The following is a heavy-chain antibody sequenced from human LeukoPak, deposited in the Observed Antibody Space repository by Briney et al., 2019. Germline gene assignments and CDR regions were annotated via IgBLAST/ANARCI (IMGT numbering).Heavy chain of an antibody. CDR1: GGSFSGYY. Sequence: TETLSLTCAVYGGSFSGYYWSWIRQPPGKGLEWIGEINHSGSTNYNPSLKSRVTISVDTSKNQFSLKLSSVTAADTAVYYCARARKFDPWGQGTLVTVSS. CDR2: INHSGST. J-gene: IGHJ5*02. V-gene: IGHV4-34*01. CDR3: ARARKFDP.